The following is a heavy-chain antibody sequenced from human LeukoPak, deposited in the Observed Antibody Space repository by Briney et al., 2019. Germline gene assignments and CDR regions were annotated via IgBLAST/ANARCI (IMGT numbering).Heavy chain of an antibody. D-gene: IGHD2-15*01. V-gene: IGHV3-23*01. CDR1: GFTFSSYP. J-gene: IGHJ4*02. CDR2: ISGSGATT. CDR3: AKEAVVGGPDY. Sequence: GGPLRLSCAPSGFTFSSYPMSWVRQAPGKGLEWVSTISGSGATTYYADSVKGSFTISRDNSKNTLYLQMNSLRAEDTALYYCAKEAVVGGPDYWGQGTLVTVSS.